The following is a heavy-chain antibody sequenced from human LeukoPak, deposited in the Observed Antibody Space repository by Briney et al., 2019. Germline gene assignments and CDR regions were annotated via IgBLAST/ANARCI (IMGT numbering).Heavy chain of an antibody. D-gene: IGHD3-16*01. V-gene: IGHV4-59*08. CDR2: IYYSGAI. J-gene: IGHJ6*02. CDR3: ARHVPYYDSDFSAWGMDV. CDR1: GDSMRSYF. Sequence: PSETLSLTCTVSGDSMRSYFWSWIRQPPGKGLEWIGYIYYSGAINYNPFLKSRVTISVDTSKSQFSLRLSSVTAADTAVYYCARHVPYYDSDFSAWGMDVWGQGTTVTVSS.